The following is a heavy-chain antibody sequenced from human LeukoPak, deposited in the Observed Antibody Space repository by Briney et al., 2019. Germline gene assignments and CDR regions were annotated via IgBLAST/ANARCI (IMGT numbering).Heavy chain of an antibody. V-gene: IGHV3-7*05. J-gene: IGHJ4*02. D-gene: IGHD6-19*01. CDR3: VRVGRNGWQNDY. CDR2: IKEDGSGE. CDR1: GYRSRSSW. Sequence: GGSLRHSREHPGYRSRSSWMSWVRQALGEGLERVANIKEDGSGEYYVDCVKGRFTISRDNAKNSLYLQMNGLRGEDRAVYYCVRVGRNGWQNDYWGQGTLVTVSS.